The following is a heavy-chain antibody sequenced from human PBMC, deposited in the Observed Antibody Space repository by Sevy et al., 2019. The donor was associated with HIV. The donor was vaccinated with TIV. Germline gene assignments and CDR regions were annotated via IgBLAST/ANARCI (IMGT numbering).Heavy chain of an antibody. V-gene: IGHV3-48*02. CDR2: LSSSTSTL. CDR1: GFSVSGYN. Sequence: GGSLRLSCAASGFSVSGYNMNWVRQAPGKGLEWVSYLSSSTSTLHYADSVKGRFTISRDNAKNSLFLQMNSLRDEDTAVYYCARDSSWNYDSYFYGMDVWGQGTTVTVSS. CDR3: ARDSSWNYDSYFYGMDV. D-gene: IGHD1-7*01. J-gene: IGHJ6*02.